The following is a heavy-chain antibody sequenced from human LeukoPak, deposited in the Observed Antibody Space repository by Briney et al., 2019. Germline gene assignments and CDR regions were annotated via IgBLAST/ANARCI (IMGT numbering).Heavy chain of an antibody. V-gene: IGHV3-33*01. D-gene: IGHD2-8*01. Sequence: PGGSLRLSCVASGFTFSSYGMHWVRQAPGKGLEWVTLIRSEGNNKYYGDSVKGRFSISRDDSQNTVYLQMNSLRAEDTAVYYCGRRGNNAPIFDFWGQGTLVTVSS. CDR1: GFTFSSYG. J-gene: IGHJ4*02. CDR2: IRSEGNNK. CDR3: GRRGNNAPIFDF.